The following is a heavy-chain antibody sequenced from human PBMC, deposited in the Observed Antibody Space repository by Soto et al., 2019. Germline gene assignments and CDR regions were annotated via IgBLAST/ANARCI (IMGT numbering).Heavy chain of an antibody. V-gene: IGHV4-59*01. CDR2: IYYSGST. J-gene: IGHJ5*02. CDR1: GASIINYY. CDR3: AVYGRANFRWFDP. Sequence: QVQLQESGPGLVKPSETLSLTCTVSGASIINYYWGWIRQPPGKGLEWIGDIYYSGSTSYNPSLKSRVTISVDTSTNHFSRKLNSVTAADTAVYHCAVYGRANFRWFDPWGQGTLVTVSS. D-gene: IGHD2-15*01.